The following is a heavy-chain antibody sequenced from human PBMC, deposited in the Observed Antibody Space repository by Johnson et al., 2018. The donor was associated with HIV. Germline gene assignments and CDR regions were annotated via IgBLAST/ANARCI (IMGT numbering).Heavy chain of an antibody. CDR3: ANDFWSGSGI. D-gene: IGHD3-3*01. V-gene: IGHV3-9*01. J-gene: IGHJ3*02. CDR2: ISWNSGNI. CDR1: GFTFDEYA. Sequence: VQLVESGGGFIRPGRSLRLSCAASGFTFDEYAMHWVRQVPGKGLEWVSGISWNSGNINYADSVKGRFTISRDNSKNTLYLQMNSLRAEDTAVYYCANDFWSGSGIWGQGTMVTVSS.